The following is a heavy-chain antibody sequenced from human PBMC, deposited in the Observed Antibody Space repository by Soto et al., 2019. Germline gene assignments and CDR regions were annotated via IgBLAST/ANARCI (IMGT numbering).Heavy chain of an antibody. D-gene: IGHD1-26*01. CDR2: ISYDGGNE. V-gene: IGHV3-30*18. CDR3: AKDRYSGTYPNDFDY. CDR1: GFTFSSYG. Sequence: GGSLRLSCAGSGFTFSSYGIHWVRQAPGKGLEWVALISYDGGNEKYTESVKDRFTISRDDSHNVAYLQMSSLRTEDTAMYYCAKDRYSGTYPNDFDYWGQGRLVTVSS. J-gene: IGHJ4*02.